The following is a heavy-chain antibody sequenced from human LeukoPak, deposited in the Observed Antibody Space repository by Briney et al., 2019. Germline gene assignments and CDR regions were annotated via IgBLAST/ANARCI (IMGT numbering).Heavy chain of an antibody. J-gene: IGHJ4*02. V-gene: IGHV4-59*01. CDR3: ARNSYGFFDY. Sequence: PSETLSLTCTVSGGSISSYYWSWIRRPPGKGLEWIGYIYYSGSTNYNPSLKSRVTISVDTSKNQFSLKLSSVTAADTAVYYCARNSYGFFDYWGQGTLVTVSS. CDR1: GGSISSYY. CDR2: IYYSGST. D-gene: IGHD3-10*01.